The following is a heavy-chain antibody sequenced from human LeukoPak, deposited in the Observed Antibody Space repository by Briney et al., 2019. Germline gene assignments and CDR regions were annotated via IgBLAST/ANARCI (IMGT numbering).Heavy chain of an antibody. Sequence: SETLSLTCTVSGGSISSYYWSWIRQPPGKGLEWVGYIYYSGSTNYNPSLKSRVTISVDTSKNQFSLKLSSVTAADTAVYYCARAPYYYDSSGFDYWGQGTLVTVSS. V-gene: IGHV4-59*01. D-gene: IGHD3-22*01. CDR2: IYYSGST. J-gene: IGHJ4*02. CDR3: ARAPYYYDSSGFDY. CDR1: GGSISSYY.